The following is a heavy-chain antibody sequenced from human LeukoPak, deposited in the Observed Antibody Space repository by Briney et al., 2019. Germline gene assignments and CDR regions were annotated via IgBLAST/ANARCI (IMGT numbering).Heavy chain of an antibody. D-gene: IGHD3-3*01. CDR1: GFTFSSFW. Sequence: PGGSLRLSCAASGFTFSSFWMSWVRQAPGKVREWVANIKQDGSEKYYVDSVKGRFTISRDNAKNSLYLQMNSLRAEDTAVHYCATENAYYDFWSGYYRNLNWFDPWGQGTLVTVSS. CDR2: IKQDGSEK. V-gene: IGHV3-7*01. J-gene: IGHJ5*02. CDR3: ATENAYYDFWSGYYRNLNWFDP.